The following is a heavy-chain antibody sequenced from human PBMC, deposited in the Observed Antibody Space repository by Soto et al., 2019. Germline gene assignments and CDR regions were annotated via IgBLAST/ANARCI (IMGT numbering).Heavy chain of an antibody. V-gene: IGHV4-61*01. CDR1: GGSVSSGSYY. J-gene: IGHJ5*02. CDR3: AREGIENWFDP. D-gene: IGHD6-13*01. CDR2: IYYSGST. Sequence: SETLSLTCTVSGGSVSSGSYYWSWIRQPPGKGLEWIGYIYYSGSTNYNPSLKSRVTISVDTSKNQFSLKLSSVTAADTAVYYCAREGIENWFDPWGQGTLVTVSS.